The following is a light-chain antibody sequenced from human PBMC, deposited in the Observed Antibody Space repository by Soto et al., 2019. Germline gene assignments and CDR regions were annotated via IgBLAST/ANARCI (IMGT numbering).Light chain of an antibody. CDR1: SSDVGGYNY. CDR3: TSFTSSNTWV. V-gene: IGLV2-14*03. J-gene: IGLJ3*02. CDR2: EVS. Sequence: QSALTQPASVSGSPEQSITISCTGTSSDVGGYNYVSWFQQHPGKAPKLKIYEVSNRPSGVSNRFSGSKSGYTASLTISELQAEDEADYYCTSFTSSNTWVFGGGTKLTVL.